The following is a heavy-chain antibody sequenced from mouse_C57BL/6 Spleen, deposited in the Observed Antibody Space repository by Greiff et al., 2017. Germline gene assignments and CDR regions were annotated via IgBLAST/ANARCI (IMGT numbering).Heavy chain of an antibody. D-gene: IGHD3-2*02. CDR3: ASPAQATGDAMDY. Sequence: VQLQQSGPELVKPGASVKISCKASGYAFSSSWMNWVKQRPGKGLEWIGRIYPGDGDTNYNGKFKGKATLTADKSSSPAYMQLSSLTSADSAVYFCASPAQATGDAMDYWGQGTSVTVSS. CDR1: GYAFSSSW. V-gene: IGHV1-82*01. CDR2: IYPGDGDT. J-gene: IGHJ4*01.